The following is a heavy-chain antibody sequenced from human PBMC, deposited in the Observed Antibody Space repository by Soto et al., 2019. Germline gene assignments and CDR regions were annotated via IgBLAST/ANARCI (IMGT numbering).Heavy chain of an antibody. CDR2: IAPSDSYT. J-gene: IGHJ6*02. D-gene: IGHD3-22*01. CDR1: GYSFTSYW. Sequence: GESLKTSCKGSGYSFTSYWISWVRQMPGKGLEWMGRIAPSDSYTNYSPSFQGHVTISADKSISTAYLQWSSLKASDTAMYYCARYYYDSSGSLYGMDVWGQGTMVTVSS. V-gene: IGHV5-10-1*01. CDR3: ARYYYDSSGSLYGMDV.